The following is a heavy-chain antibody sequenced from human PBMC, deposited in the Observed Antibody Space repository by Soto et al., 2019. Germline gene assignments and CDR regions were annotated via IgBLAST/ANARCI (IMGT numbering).Heavy chain of an antibody. J-gene: IGHJ5*02. Sequence: GGSLRLSCAASGFTFSSYGMHWVRQAPGKGLEWVAVIWYDGSNKYYADSLKGRFTISRDNSKNTLYLQMNSLRAEDTAVYYCARQEYYYGSGSYYSNWFDPWGQGTLVTVSS. CDR2: IWYDGSNK. D-gene: IGHD3-10*01. CDR3: ARQEYYYGSGSYYSNWFDP. V-gene: IGHV3-33*01. CDR1: GFTFSSYG.